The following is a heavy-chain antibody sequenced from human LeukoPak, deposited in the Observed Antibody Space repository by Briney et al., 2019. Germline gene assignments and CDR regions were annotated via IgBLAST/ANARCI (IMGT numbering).Heavy chain of an antibody. CDR2: IRYDGSNK. D-gene: IGHD1-26*01. CDR1: GFTFSSYG. CDR3: AKLPSVGATAPSDAFDI. V-gene: IGHV3-30*02. J-gene: IGHJ3*02. Sequence: GGSLRLSCAASGFTFSSYGMHWVRQAPGKGLEWVAFIRYDGSNKYYADSVKGRFTISRDNSKNTLYLQMNSLRAEDTAVYYCAKLPSVGATAPSDAFDIWGQGTMVTVSS.